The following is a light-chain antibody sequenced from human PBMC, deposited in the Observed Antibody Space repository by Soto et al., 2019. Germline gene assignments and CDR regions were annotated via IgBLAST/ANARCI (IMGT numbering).Light chain of an antibody. V-gene: IGKV3-15*01. CDR2: GAS. J-gene: IGKJ1*01. CDR1: QSVSTS. CDR3: QQYNNWWT. Sequence: DILMTQSPATLSVSPGERATLSCRASQSVSTSLAWYQQKPGQAPRLLISGASNRATGVPARFSGSGSETEFTLTISSLQSEDFAVYYCQQYNNWWTFGQGTKVEIK.